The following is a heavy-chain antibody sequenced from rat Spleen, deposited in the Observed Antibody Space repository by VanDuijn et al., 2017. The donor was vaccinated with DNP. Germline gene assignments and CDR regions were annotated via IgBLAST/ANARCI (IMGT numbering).Heavy chain of an antibody. CDR2: IIYDGSST. V-gene: IGHV5S10*01. CDR1: GFTFSDYA. Sequence: EVQLVESGGGLVQPGNSLKLSCAASGFTFSDYAMAWVRQSPKKGLEWVATIIYDGSSTYYRDSVKGRFTISRDNAKDTLYLQMDSLRSEDTATYYCATRDYYTGPYNSFAHWGQGTLVTVSS. D-gene: IGHD1-6*01. CDR3: ATRDYYTGPYNSFAH. J-gene: IGHJ3*01.